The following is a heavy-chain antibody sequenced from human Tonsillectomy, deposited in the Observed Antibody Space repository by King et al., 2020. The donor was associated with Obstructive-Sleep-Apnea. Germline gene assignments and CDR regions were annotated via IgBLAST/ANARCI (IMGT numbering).Heavy chain of an antibody. V-gene: IGHV4-30-4*01. Sequence: QLQESGPGLVKPSQTLSLTCTVSGDSISSGDYYWSWIRQPPGKGLEWIGYIYNSGNSYYNPSLKSRVTISVDTSKNQFSLKLSSVTAADTAVYYCAREYCSGGSCSLAYWGQGTLVTVSS. CDR1: GDSISSGDYY. CDR2: IYNSGNS. J-gene: IGHJ4*02. CDR3: AREYCSGGSCSLAY. D-gene: IGHD2-15*01.